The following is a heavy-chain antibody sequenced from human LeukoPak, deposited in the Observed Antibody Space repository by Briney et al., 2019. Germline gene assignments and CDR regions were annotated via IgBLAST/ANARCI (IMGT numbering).Heavy chain of an antibody. J-gene: IGHJ6*03. V-gene: IGHV5-51*01. D-gene: IGHD3-10*01. CDR3: ARRLKVRGVIRYYYIDV. Sequence: GESLRISCKGSAYTFTNSWIAWVRQKPGKGLKWMGTIFPGDSDTRYSPSFQGQVTISADKSIPTAYLQWSSLKAADTAMYSCARRLKVRGVIRYYYIDVCDKGTTVTVSS. CDR1: AYTFTNSW. CDR2: IFPGDSDT.